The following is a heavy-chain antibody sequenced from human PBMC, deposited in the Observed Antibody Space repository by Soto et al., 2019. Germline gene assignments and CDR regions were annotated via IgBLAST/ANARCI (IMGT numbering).Heavy chain of an antibody. V-gene: IGHV1-8*01. D-gene: IGHD2-15*01. J-gene: IGHJ3*02. CDR2: MNPNSGNT. CDR1: GYTFTRYG. CDR3: ARISLLGYCSGGSCYDHDAFDI. Sequence: ASVKVSWKASGYTFTRYGIKWGRQATGQRLEGMGWMNPNSGNTGYAQKFQGRVTMTRNTSISTAYMELSSLRSEDTAVYYCARISLLGYCSGGSCYDHDAFDIWGQGTMVTVSS.